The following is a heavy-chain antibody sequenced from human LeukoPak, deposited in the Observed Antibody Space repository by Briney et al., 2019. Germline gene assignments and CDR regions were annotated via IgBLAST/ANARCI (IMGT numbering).Heavy chain of an antibody. CDR3: ARYGSGSKYKDPFDY. CDR1: GFTFSAYG. Sequence: GGSLRLSCVASGFTFSAYGMHWVRQAPGKGLEWVAFIKYDGSDEEYADSVKGRFTISRDNSKNTLYLQVNSLRAEDTAVYYCARYGSGSKYKDPFDYWGQGTLVTVSS. V-gene: IGHV3-30*02. CDR2: IKYDGSDE. J-gene: IGHJ4*02. D-gene: IGHD3-10*01.